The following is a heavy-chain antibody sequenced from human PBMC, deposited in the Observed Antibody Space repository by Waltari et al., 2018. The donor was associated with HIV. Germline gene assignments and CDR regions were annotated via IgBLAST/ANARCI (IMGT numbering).Heavy chain of an antibody. CDR3: AFGSRSVNLDF. J-gene: IGHJ4*02. CDR1: GHSFTSFA. CDR2: INSNTVTT. V-gene: IGHV7-4-1*02. Sequence: QVQLVQSGSELKKPGASVNISCKASGHSFTSFALNWVRQAPGQGLDWVGWINSNTVTTTYGQGFTGRFVFSLDTSVSTAYLHISSLKAEDTAVYYCAFGSRSVNLDFWGQGTLVTVSS. D-gene: IGHD3-10*01.